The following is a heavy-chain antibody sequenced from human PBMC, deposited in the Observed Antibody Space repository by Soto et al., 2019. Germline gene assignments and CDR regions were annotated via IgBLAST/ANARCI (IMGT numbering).Heavy chain of an antibody. Sequence: GGSLRLSCAASGFTFSSYAMSWVRQAPGKGLEWVSAISGSGGSTYYADSVKGRFTISRDNSKNTLYLQMNSLRAEDTAVYYCAPRGYYDSSGPVDYWGQGTLLTVSS. CDR2: ISGSGGST. CDR3: APRGYYDSSGPVDY. V-gene: IGHV3-23*01. J-gene: IGHJ4*02. D-gene: IGHD3-22*01. CDR1: GFTFSSYA.